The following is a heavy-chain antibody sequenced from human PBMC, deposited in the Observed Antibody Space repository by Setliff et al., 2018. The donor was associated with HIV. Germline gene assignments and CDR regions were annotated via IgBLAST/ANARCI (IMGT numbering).Heavy chain of an antibody. D-gene: IGHD1-26*01. CDR3: ARGGSYNDVFDI. CDR2: INQSGST. V-gene: IGHV4-34*01. Sequence: PSETLSLTCAVYGRSLSGYYWSWIRQPPGKGLEWIGEINQSGSTNYNPSLKSRVTILVDKSKDQFSLDLYSVTAADTAVYYCARGGSYNDVFDIWGQGTMVTVSS. CDR1: GRSLSGYY. J-gene: IGHJ3*02.